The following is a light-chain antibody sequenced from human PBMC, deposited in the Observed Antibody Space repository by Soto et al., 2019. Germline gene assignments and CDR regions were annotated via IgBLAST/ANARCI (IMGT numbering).Light chain of an antibody. J-gene: IGLJ1*01. V-gene: IGLV2-23*02. CDR3: CSSAGSSTYV. CDR2: EVS. CDR1: SSDVGSYNL. Sequence: QSALTQPASVSDSPGQAITISCPGTSSDVGSYNLVSWYQQHPGKAPKLMIYEVSKRPSGVSNRFSGSKSGNTASLTISGLQAEDEADYYCCSSAGSSTYVFGTGTKVTVL.